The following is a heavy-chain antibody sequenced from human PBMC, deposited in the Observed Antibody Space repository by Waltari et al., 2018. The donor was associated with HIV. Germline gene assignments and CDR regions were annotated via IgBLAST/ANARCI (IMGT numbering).Heavy chain of an antibody. D-gene: IGHD3-3*01. CDR2: ISRNGDHI. CDR3: VSGVVPAPAPPFWYLDV. J-gene: IGHJ2*01. Sequence: EVHLVASGGGLVKPGGSLRLSGTTSGFLFSTYSMSWVRQAPGKGLHWVSSISRNGDHIYYEDSLKGRFTISRDDARSSLYLQMDSLRAEDTAVYYCVSGVVPAPAPPFWYLDVWGRGTLVTVSS. CDR1: GFLFSTYS. V-gene: IGHV3-21*01.